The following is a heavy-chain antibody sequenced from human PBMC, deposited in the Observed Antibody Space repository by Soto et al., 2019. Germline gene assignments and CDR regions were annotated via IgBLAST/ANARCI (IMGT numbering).Heavy chain of an antibody. CDR1: GGSFSGYY. J-gene: IGHJ4*02. D-gene: IGHD2-8*01. CDR3: ARGDCTNGVCYGIDY. CDR2: INHSGST. V-gene: IGHV4-34*01. Sequence: PSETLSLTCAVYGGSFSGYYWSWIRQPPGKGLEWIGEINHSGSTNYNPSLKSRVTISVDTSKNQFSLKLSSVTAADTAVYYCARGDCTNGVCYGIDYWGPGTLVTVSS.